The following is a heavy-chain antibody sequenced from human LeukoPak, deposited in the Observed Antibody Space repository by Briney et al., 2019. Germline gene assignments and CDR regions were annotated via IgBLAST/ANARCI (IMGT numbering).Heavy chain of an antibody. CDR3: ARDGSRGNLVTAPDF. J-gene: IGHJ4*02. CDR1: GYSISSGYY. Sequence: SETLSLTCTVSGYSISSGYYWGWIRQPPGKGLEWIGSIYYSGSTYYNPSLKSRVTISVDTSKNQFSLKLSSVTAADTAVYYCARDGSRGNLVTAPDFWGQGTLVTVSS. CDR2: IYYSGST. V-gene: IGHV4-38-2*02. D-gene: IGHD2-21*02.